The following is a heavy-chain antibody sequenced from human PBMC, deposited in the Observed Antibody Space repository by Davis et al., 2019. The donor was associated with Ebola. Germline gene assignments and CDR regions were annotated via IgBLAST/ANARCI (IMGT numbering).Heavy chain of an antibody. Sequence: PGGSLRLSCAASGFTFNIYAMMWVRQAPGKGLEWVSSISGRGDSTYYADSVRGRFSISRDDSKNTLYLQMDSLRAEDTAVFYCAEGGTNNFLGANWGQGTLVTVSS. V-gene: IGHV3-23*01. CDR1: GFTFNIYA. CDR2: ISGRGDST. CDR3: AEGGTNNFLGAN. D-gene: IGHD1-1*01. J-gene: IGHJ4*02.